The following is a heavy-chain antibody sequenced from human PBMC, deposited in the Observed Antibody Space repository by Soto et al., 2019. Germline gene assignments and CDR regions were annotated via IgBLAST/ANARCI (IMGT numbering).Heavy chain of an antibody. CDR1: GYSFTSYV. CDR2: TSAYNGNT. V-gene: IGHV1-18*01. CDR3: ARDLDIVLMVYALGPWFDP. J-gene: IGHJ5*02. D-gene: IGHD2-8*01. Sequence: ASVNVSVNASGYSFTSYVISWVRQAPVQGLDCIGWTSAYNGNTNYAQKLQGRVTMTTDTSTSTAYMELRSLRSDDTAVYYCARDLDIVLMVYALGPWFDPWGQGTLVTVSS.